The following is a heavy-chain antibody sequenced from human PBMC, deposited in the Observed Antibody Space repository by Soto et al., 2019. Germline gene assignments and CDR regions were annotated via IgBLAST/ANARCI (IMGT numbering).Heavy chain of an antibody. D-gene: IGHD2-21*01. CDR1: GGTIKTYT. V-gene: IGHV1-69*12. J-gene: IGHJ5*02. CDR3: ATGEVVPSFPNWLDT. Sequence: VQFVQSGAELKKPGSSVRVSCRASGGTIKTYTLSWVRQAPGQGLEWMGAFNPSFPAPNFAQRFKGRLTLTADESTNTGFMELSGLRPEDTALYFCATGEVVPSFPNWLDTWGQGTHVIVSS. CDR2: FNPSFPAP.